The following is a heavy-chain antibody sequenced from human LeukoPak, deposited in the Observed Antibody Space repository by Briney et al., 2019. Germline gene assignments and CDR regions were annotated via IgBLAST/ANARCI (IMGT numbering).Heavy chain of an antibody. CDR3: ARDFSGSSYFDF. D-gene: IGHD1-26*01. Sequence: SETLSLTCTVSAGSITTFYWSWIRQPPGKGLEWIGYISYSGSTNYNPSLKSRVTISVDTSKNQFSLKLSSVTAADTAEYYCARDFSGSSYFDFWGQGSLVTVSS. CDR1: AGSITTFY. J-gene: IGHJ4*02. CDR2: ISYSGST. V-gene: IGHV4-59*01.